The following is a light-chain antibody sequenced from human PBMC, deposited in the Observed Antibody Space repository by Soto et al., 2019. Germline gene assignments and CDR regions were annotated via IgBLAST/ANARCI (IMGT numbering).Light chain of an antibody. J-gene: IGKJ1*01. V-gene: IGKV3D-20*02. Sequence: EIVLTQSPGSLSLSPGERATLCCRASQSVSSTYVAWYQQKSGQAPRLLIYGASSRATGIPDRFSGSGSGTDFTLTISRLEPEDFAVYYCQQRSNWPPTFGQGTKVDIK. CDR2: GAS. CDR3: QQRSNWPPT. CDR1: QSVSSTY.